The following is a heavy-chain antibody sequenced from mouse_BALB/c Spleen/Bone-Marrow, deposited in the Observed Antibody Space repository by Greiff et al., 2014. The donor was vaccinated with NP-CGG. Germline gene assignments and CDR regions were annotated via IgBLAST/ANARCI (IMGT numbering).Heavy chain of an antibody. Sequence: VQLKESGAELVKPGASVKLSCTASGFNIKDTYMHWGKQRPEQGLEWIGRIDPANGNTKYDPKFQGRATVTADTSSSTAYLQLSSPTSEDTAVYYCARYYYRTMDYWGQGTSVTVSS. J-gene: IGHJ4*01. D-gene: IGHD1-1*01. CDR2: IDPANGNT. CDR1: GFNIKDTY. V-gene: IGHV14-3*02. CDR3: ARYYYRTMDY.